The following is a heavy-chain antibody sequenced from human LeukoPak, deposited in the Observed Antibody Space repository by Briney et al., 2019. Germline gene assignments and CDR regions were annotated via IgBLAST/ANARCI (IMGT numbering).Heavy chain of an antibody. D-gene: IGHD6-13*01. Sequence: PETLSLTCAVYGGSFSGYYWSWIRQPPGKGLEWIGEINHSGSTNYNPSLKSRVTISVDTSKNQFSLKLSSVTAADTAVYYCARVFGSSWYYYYGMDVWGQGTTVTVSS. CDR1: GGSFSGYY. CDR2: INHSGST. V-gene: IGHV4-34*01. CDR3: ARVFGSSWYYYYGMDV. J-gene: IGHJ6*02.